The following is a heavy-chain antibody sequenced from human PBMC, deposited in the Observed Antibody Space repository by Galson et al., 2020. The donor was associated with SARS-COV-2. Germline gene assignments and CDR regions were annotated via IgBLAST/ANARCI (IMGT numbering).Heavy chain of an antibody. J-gene: IGHJ4*02. V-gene: IGHV4-34*01. Sequence: SQASETLSLTCAVYGGSFSGYYWTWIRQPPGKGLEWIGEINHSGSTTYNPSLKSRVTMSADTSKNQFSLKLNSVTAADTAVYYCARGALRSTMIVVVITLIDYYFDYWGPGNLVTVSS. CDR2: INHSGST. D-gene: IGHD3-22*01. CDR3: ARGALRSTMIVVVITLIDYYFDY. CDR1: GGSFSGYY.